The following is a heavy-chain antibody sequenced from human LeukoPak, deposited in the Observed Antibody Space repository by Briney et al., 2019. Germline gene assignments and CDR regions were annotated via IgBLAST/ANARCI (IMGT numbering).Heavy chain of an antibody. Sequence: SETLSLTCTVSGGSISTSSYYWGWIRPPPGKGLEWSASIYYSGNTYYNPSLKSRVAISIDTAKNQFSLKLSSVTAADTAVYYCARRCESWGIACDIWGQGTMVTVSS. CDR1: GGSISTSSYY. CDR2: IYYSGNT. D-gene: IGHD3-16*01. CDR3: ARRCESWGIACDI. J-gene: IGHJ3*02. V-gene: IGHV4-39*01.